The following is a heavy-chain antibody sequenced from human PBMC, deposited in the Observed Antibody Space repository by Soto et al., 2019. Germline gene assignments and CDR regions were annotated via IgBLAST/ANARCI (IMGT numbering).Heavy chain of an antibody. J-gene: IGHJ4*02. CDR3: ARVERGYYYDSSGYYLVY. D-gene: IGHD3-22*01. CDR1: GGSISSSNW. CDR2: IYHSGST. Sequence: SETLSLTCAVSGGSISSSNWWSWVRQPPGKGLERIGEIYHSGSTNYNPSLKSRVTISVDKSKNHFSLKLSSVTAADTAVYYCARVERGYYYDSSGYYLVYWGQGTLVTVSS. V-gene: IGHV4-4*02.